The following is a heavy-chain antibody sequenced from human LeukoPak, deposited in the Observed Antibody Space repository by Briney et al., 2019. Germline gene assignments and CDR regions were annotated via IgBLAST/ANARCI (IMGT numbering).Heavy chain of an antibody. V-gene: IGHV1-69*05. J-gene: IGHJ5*02. CDR2: IFPIFGTA. D-gene: IGHD3-3*01. CDR3: ARVRYYDFWSGYYTNWFDP. CDR1: GGTFSSYA. Sequence: SVKVSCKASGGTFSSYATSWVRKAPEQGLEWMGGIFPIFGTANYAQKFQGRVTITTDESTSTAYMELSSLRSEDTAVYYCARVRYYDFWSGYYTNWFDPWGQGTLVTVSS.